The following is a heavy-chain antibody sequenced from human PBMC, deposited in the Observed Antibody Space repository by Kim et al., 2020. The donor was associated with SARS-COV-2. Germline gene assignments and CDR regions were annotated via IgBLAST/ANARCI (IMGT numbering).Heavy chain of an antibody. D-gene: IGHD1-26*01. J-gene: IGHJ4*02. Sequence: SETLSLTCTVSGGSISSYYWSWIRQPPGKGLEWIGYIYYSGSTNYNPSLKSRVTISVDTSKNQFSLKLSSVTAADTAVYYCARAWEHSGYIDYWGQGTLVTVSS. V-gene: IGHV4-59*01. CDR1: GGSISSYY. CDR2: IYYSGST. CDR3: ARAWEHSGYIDY.